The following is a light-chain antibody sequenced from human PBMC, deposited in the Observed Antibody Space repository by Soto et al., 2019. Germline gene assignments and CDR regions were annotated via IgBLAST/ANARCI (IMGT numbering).Light chain of an antibody. J-gene: IGKJ3*01. CDR3: LQLNSYPHMLT. Sequence: IQLTQSPSSLSASVGDRVTITCRASQGISSYLAWYQQKPGKAPKLLIYAESTLQSGVPSRFSGSGSGTDCTLTISCKQPNDVAHYCGLQLNSYPHMLTFGPATKVEIK. V-gene: IGKV1-9*01. CDR1: QGISSY. CDR2: AES.